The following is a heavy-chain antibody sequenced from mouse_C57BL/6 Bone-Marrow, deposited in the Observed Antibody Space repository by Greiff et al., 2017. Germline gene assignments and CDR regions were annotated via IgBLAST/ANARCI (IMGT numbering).Heavy chain of an antibody. CDR1: GYTFTSYW. J-gene: IGHJ4*01. D-gene: IGHD2-3*01. CDR3: ARVWLLMRVFYAMDY. V-gene: IGHV1-59*01. CDR2: IDPSDSYT. Sequence: VKLQQPGAELVRPGTSVKLSCKASGYTFTSYWMHWVKQRPGQGLEWIGVIDPSDSYTNYNQKFKGKATLTVDTSSSTAYMQLSSLTSEDSAVYYGARVWLLMRVFYAMDYWGQGTSVTVSS.